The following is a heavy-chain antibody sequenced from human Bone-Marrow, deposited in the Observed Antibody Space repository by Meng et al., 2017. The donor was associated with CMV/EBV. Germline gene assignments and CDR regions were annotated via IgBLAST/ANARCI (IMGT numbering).Heavy chain of an antibody. J-gene: IGHJ4*02. V-gene: IGHV4-4*02. D-gene: IGHD3-22*01. CDR3: ASLSSGYYYGY. CDR1: GGSISSSNW. Sequence: CAVSGGSISSSNWWSWVRQPPGKGLEGIGEIYHSGSTNYNPSLKSRVTISVDKSKNQFSLKLSSVTAADTAVYYCASLSSGYYYGYWGQGTLVTVSS. CDR2: IYHSGST.